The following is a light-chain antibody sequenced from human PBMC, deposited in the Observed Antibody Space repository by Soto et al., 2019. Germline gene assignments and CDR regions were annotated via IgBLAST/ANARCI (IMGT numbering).Light chain of an antibody. CDR1: SSDVGRYNY. CDR2: DVT. Sequence: QLVLTQPPSVSGSPGHSVTISCTGTSSDVGRYNYVSWYQQRPGKAPKLIIYDVTKRPSGVPERFSGSKSGNTASLTISGLQADDEAAYSCCAHTGTAILFGGGTQLTVL. CDR3: CAHTGTAIL. J-gene: IGLJ2*01. V-gene: IGLV2-11*01.